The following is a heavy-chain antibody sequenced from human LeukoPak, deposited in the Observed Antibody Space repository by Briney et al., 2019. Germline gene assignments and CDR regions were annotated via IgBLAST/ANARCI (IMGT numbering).Heavy chain of an antibody. D-gene: IGHD3-10*01. J-gene: IGHJ6*03. V-gene: IGHV3-23*01. CDR1: GFTFTGYA. CDR3: AKDRQGFGFGEQLDYYYMDV. CDR2: ISGSGGST. Sequence: GGSLRLSCAASGFTFTGYAMSWVRQVPGRGLEWVSVISGSGGSTYYADSVKGRFTISKDNSKNTLYLQMNSLRAEDTAVYYCAKDRQGFGFGEQLDYYYMDVWGKGTTVTVSS.